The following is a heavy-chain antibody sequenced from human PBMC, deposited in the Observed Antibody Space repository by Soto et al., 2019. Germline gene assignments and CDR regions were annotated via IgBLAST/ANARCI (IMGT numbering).Heavy chain of an antibody. CDR2: ISGSGGST. J-gene: IGHJ6*02. Sequence: GGSLRLSCAASGFTFSSYAMSWVRQAPGKGLEWVSAISGSGGSTYYADSVKGRFTISRDNSKNTLYLQMNSLRAEDTAVYYCAKDDKGLRYFDWLFTPPLSDYGMDVWGQGTTVTVSS. CDR1: GFTFSSYA. D-gene: IGHD3-9*01. CDR3: AKDDKGLRYFDWLFTPPLSDYGMDV. V-gene: IGHV3-23*01.